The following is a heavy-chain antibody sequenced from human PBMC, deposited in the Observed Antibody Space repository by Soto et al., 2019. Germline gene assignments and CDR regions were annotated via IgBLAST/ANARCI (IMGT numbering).Heavy chain of an antibody. V-gene: IGHV3-21*01. Sequence: GGSLRLSCAASGFTFSTYSMNWVRQAAGEGLGWVSSISGSGNYTHYADFLRGRFTISRDNAKTSLYLQMNSLRAEDTAVYYCAREGINNYNEYYFDSWGQGTVVTVSS. CDR3: AREGINNYNEYYFDS. D-gene: IGHD4-4*01. CDR1: GFTFSTYS. CDR2: ISGSGNYT. J-gene: IGHJ4*02.